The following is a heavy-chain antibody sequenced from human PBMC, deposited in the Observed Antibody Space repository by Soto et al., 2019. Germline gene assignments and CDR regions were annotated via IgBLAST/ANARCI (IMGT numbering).Heavy chain of an antibody. D-gene: IGHD2-2*01. V-gene: IGHV5-10-1*01. Sequence: GESLKISCKGSGYSFTSYWISWVRQMPGKGLEWMGRIDPSDSYTNYSPSFQGHVTISADKSISTAYLQWSSLKASDTAMYYCARRSCSSTSCYVYYYYGMDVWGQGTTVTVPS. J-gene: IGHJ6*02. CDR1: GYSFTSYW. CDR3: ARRSCSSTSCYVYYYYGMDV. CDR2: IDPSDSYT.